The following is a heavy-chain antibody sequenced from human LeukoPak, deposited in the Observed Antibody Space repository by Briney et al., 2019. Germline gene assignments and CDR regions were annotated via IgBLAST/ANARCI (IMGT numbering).Heavy chain of an antibody. V-gene: IGHV4-59*13. CDR1: GGSISSYY. Sequence: SETLSLTCTVSGGSISSYYWSWIRQPPGKGLEWIGYIYYSGSTNYNPSLKSRVTISVDTSKNQFSLKLSSVTAADTAVYYCARDLYDSSGYYAGYWGQGTLVTVSS. D-gene: IGHD3-22*01. CDR2: IYYSGST. CDR3: ARDLYDSSGYYAGY. J-gene: IGHJ4*02.